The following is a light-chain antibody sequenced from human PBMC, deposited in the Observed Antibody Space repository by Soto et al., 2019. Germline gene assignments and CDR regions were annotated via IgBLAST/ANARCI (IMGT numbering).Light chain of an antibody. CDR2: WAS. V-gene: IGKV4-1*01. J-gene: IGKJ1*01. CDR1: QSLLYASNNKNY. CDR3: QQYYSIPPWT. Sequence: DIVMTQSPDSLAVSLGERATINCKSSQSLLYASNNKNYLAWYQQKSGQPPKLLIYWASTRESGVPDRFSGSGSGTDFTLTISSLQVEDVAVYYCQQYYSIPPWTFGQGTKVDIK.